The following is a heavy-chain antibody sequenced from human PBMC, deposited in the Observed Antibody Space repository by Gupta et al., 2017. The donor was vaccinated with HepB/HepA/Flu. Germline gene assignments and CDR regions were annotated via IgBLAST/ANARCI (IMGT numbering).Heavy chain of an antibody. CDR1: AYTFTSYD. D-gene: IGHD3-22*01. CDR3: ARGPQSGYYVHDWYLDL. V-gene: IGHV1-8*01. CDR2: MNPNIGYT. J-gene: IGHJ2*01. Sequence: QVQLVQSGAEVKKPGASVKVSCKASAYTFTSYDINWVRQAPGQGLEWMGWMNPNIGYTGYAQKCQGRVTMTRNTSINTAYMELSSLRSEDKDVYYCARGPQSGYYVHDWYLDLCGRGTLVTVS.